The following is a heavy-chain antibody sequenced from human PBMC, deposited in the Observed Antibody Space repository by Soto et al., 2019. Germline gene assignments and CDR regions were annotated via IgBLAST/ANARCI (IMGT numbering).Heavy chain of an antibody. CDR1: GGSISSSSYF. V-gene: IGHV4-39*01. D-gene: IGHD2-21*02. Sequence: QLQLQESGPGLVKPSETLSLTCSVSGGSISSSSYFWGWIRQPPGKGLEWIGSIYYSGSTYYNPSLKCRVTVSVDTSKNQFSLKLSSLTAADTAVYYCARHPSDFWFDPWGQGTLVTVSS. J-gene: IGHJ5*02. CDR3: ARHPSDFWFDP. CDR2: IYYSGST.